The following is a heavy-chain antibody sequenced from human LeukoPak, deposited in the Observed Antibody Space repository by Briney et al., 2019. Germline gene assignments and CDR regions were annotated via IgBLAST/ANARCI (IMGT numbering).Heavy chain of an antibody. CDR3: ARDFTRNSYAVAEFFHP. CDR1: GGSINSYY. V-gene: IGHV4-4*07. Sequence: SETLSLTCTVSGGSINSYYWNWIRQSAGRGLEWIGRIYANGGTNYNPSLRSRVSMSVDTSKNQFSLKLTSVTAADTAIYYCARDFTRNSYAVAEFFHPWGQGTLVSVSS. J-gene: IGHJ1*01. D-gene: IGHD5-18*01. CDR2: IYANGGT.